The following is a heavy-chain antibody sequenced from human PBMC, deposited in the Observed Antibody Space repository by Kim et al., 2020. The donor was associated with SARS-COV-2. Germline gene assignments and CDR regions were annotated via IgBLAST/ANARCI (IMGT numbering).Heavy chain of an antibody. V-gene: IGHV4-4*02. Sequence: SETLSLTCAVSGGSISSSNWWSWVRQPPGKGLEWIGEIYHSGSTNYNPSLKSRVTISVDKSKNQFSLKLSSVTAADTAVYYCARDGPSYSSAGYYYGMDVWGQGTTVTVSS. CDR1: GGSISSSNW. CDR2: IYHSGST. J-gene: IGHJ6*02. D-gene: IGHD6-19*01. CDR3: ARDGPSYSSAGYYYGMDV.